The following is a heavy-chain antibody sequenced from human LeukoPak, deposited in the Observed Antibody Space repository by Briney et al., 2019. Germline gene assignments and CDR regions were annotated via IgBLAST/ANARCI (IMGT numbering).Heavy chain of an antibody. J-gene: IGHJ5*02. CDR1: RFTFGTYW. V-gene: IGHV3-74*01. Sequence: GGSLRLSCAASRFTFGTYWMHWVRQAPGKGLVWVSRINSDGSSTGYADSVKGRFTISRDNAKNTLYLQMNSLRAEDTAVYYCARDNSGYCSGGSCSNWLDPWGQGTLVTVSS. CDR2: INSDGSST. CDR3: ARDNSGYCSGGSCSNWLDP. D-gene: IGHD2-15*01.